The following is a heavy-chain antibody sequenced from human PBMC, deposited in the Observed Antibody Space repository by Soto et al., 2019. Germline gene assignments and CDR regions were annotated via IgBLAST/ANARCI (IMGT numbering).Heavy chain of an antibody. CDR1: GGSISSGGYY. D-gene: IGHD4-17*01. J-gene: IGHJ4*02. V-gene: IGHV4-31*03. Sequence: QVQLQESGPGLVKPSQTLSLTCTVSGGSISSGGYYWSWIRQHPGKGLEWIGYIYYSGSTYYNPSLKSRVTITVDTSKNQFSLKLSSVTAADTAVYYCAIDKGLTGYGADYWGQGTLVTVSS. CDR2: IYYSGST. CDR3: AIDKGLTGYGADY.